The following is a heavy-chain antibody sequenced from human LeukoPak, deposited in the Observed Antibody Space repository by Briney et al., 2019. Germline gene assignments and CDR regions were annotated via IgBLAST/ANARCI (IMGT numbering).Heavy chain of an antibody. V-gene: IGHV1-2*02. Sequence: ASVKVSCKASGYTFTGYYMHWVRQAPGQGLEWMGWINPNSGGTNYAQKFQGRVTMTRDTSISTAYMELSRLRSEDTAVYYCAREPPNYYDSSGFDYWGQGTLVTVSS. CDR2: INPNSGGT. D-gene: IGHD3-22*01. CDR3: AREPPNYYDSSGFDY. J-gene: IGHJ4*02. CDR1: GYTFTGYY.